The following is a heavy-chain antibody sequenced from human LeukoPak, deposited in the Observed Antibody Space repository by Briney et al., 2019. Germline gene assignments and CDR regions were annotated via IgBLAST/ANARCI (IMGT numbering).Heavy chain of an antibody. V-gene: IGHV1-8*03. D-gene: IGHD2-2*01. J-gene: IGHJ5*02. CDR2: MNPNSGNT. CDR1: GYTFTSYG. CDR3: ARGRYCSSTSCFAWLWFDP. Sequence: ASVKVSCKASGYTFTSYGINWVRQATGQGLEWMGWMNPNSGNTGYAQKFQGRVTITRNTSISTAYMELSSLRSEDTAVYYCARGRYCSSTSCFAWLWFDPWGQGTLVTVSS.